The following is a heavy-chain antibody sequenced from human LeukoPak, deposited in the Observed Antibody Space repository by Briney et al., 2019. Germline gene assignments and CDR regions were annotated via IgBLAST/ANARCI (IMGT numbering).Heavy chain of an antibody. Sequence: PGRSLRLSCAASGFTFSSYGMHWVRQAPGKGLEWVAVIWYDGSNKYYADSVKGRFTISRDNSKNTLYLQMNSLRAEDTAVYYCARSLITMVQGVIISSYFDYWGQGTLVTVSS. CDR2: IWYDGSNK. CDR1: GFTFSSYG. D-gene: IGHD3-10*01. CDR3: ARSLITMVQGVIISSYFDY. V-gene: IGHV3-33*01. J-gene: IGHJ4*02.